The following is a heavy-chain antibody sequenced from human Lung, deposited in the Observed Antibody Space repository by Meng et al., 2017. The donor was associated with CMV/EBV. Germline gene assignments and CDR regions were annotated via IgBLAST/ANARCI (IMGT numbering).Heavy chain of an antibody. Sequence: ASXXVFXKASGDTFNNYGVTWVRQAPGQGLEWMGWISGNNGNTNYAQNLKDRVTMTTDTYTITADMELRSLRSDDAAVYYCARESHYDFWSGSPPYYFSMDVWGQGTTVTVSS. CDR3: ARESHYDFWSGSPPYYFSMDV. V-gene: IGHV1-18*01. CDR2: ISGNNGNT. CDR1: GDTFNNYG. D-gene: IGHD3-3*01. J-gene: IGHJ6*02.